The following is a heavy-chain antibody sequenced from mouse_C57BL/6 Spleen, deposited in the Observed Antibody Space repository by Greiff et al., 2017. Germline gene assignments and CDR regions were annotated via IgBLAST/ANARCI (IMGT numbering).Heavy chain of an antibody. V-gene: IGHV1-52*01. CDR2: IDPSDSET. CDR1: GYTFTSYW. Sequence: QVQLKQPGAELVRPGSSVKLSCKASGYTFTSYWMHWVKQRPIQGLEWIGNIDPSDSETHYNQKFKDKATLTVDKSSSTAYMQLSSLTSEDSAVYYCARGWGPREEFAYWGQGTLVTVSA. CDR3: ARGWGPREEFAY. D-gene: IGHD2-3*01. J-gene: IGHJ3*01.